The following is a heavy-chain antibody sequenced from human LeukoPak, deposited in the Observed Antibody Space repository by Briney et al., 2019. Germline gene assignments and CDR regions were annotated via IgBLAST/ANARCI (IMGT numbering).Heavy chain of an antibody. CDR3: AKYRHWNGGYDY. CDR1: GFTFNSYA. J-gene: IGHJ4*02. D-gene: IGHD1-1*01. CDR2: ISGSGGST. Sequence: GGSLRLSGAASGFTFNSYAMSWVRQAPGKGLEWVSAISGSGGSTYYADSVKGRFTSSRDNSKNTLYLQMNSLRAEDTAVYYCAKYRHWNGGYDYWGQGTLVTVSS. V-gene: IGHV3-23*01.